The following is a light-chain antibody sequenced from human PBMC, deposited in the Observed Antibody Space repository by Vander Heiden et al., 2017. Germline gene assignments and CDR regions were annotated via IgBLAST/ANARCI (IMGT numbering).Light chain of an antibody. V-gene: IGKV4-1*01. Sequence: DIVMTQSPAFLAVSLGGRAPLHCQSSRCVLLNPHPKNYIAWYQNKPGQPPKLLIAWATTREAGVPDRCSGSGAGTDFTLIISMLQDEDVAYYCWQQYYKTPWTFGQGTKVEIK. CDR3: QQYYKTPWT. CDR1: RCVLLNPHPKNY. CDR2: WAT. J-gene: IGKJ1*01.